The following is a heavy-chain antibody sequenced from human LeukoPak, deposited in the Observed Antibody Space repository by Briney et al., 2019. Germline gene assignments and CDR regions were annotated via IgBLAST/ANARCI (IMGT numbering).Heavy chain of an antibody. CDR2: ISAYNGNT. CDR1: GYTFSSYG. CDR3: ASFSSSWYKYAFDI. V-gene: IGHV1-18*01. Sequence: ASLKVCCKASGYTFSSYGISWVRQAPGQGLEWMGWISAYNGNTNYAQKLQGRVTMTTDTSTSTAYMELRSLRSDDTAVYYCASFSSSWYKYAFDIWGQGTMVTVSS. D-gene: IGHD6-13*01. J-gene: IGHJ3*02.